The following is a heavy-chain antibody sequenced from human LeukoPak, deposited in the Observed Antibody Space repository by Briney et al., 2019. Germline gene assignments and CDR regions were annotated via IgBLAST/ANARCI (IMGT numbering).Heavy chain of an antibody. J-gene: IGHJ4*02. D-gene: IGHD3-3*01. CDR2: INPNSGGT. CDR3: ARSRYYDFWSGYVY. CDR1: GYTFTGYY. V-gene: IGHV1-2*02. Sequence: GASVKVSCKSSGYTFTGYYMHWVRQAPGQGLAWMGWINPNSGGTNYAQKFQGRVTMTRDTSISTAYMELSRLRSDDTAVYYCARSRYYDFWSGYVYWGQGTLVTVSS.